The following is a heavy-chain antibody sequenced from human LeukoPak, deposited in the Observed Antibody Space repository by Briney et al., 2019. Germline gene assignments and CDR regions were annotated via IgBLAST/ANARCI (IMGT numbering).Heavy chain of an antibody. Sequence: SETLSLTCTVSGGSISSYYWSWIRQPPGKGLEWIGYIYYSGSTNYNPSLKSRVTISVDTSKNQFSLKLSSVTAADTAVYYCARDGSGIPYYYYGMDVWGQGTTVTVSS. CDR2: IYYSGST. J-gene: IGHJ6*02. D-gene: IGHD2-15*01. CDR3: ARDGSGIPYYYYGMDV. CDR1: GGSISSYY. V-gene: IGHV4-59*01.